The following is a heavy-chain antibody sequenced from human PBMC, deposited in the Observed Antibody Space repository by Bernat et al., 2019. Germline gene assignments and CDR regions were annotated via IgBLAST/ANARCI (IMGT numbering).Heavy chain of an antibody. V-gene: IGHV3-23*01. D-gene: IGHD3-10*01. J-gene: IGHJ5*01. CDR1: GFTFNSHA. CDR2: ISQSGGNT. Sequence: EVQLLESGGGLVQPGRSLRLSCAASGFTFNSHAMSWVRRAPGRGLEWVSTISQSGGNTYYANSVKGRFTVSRDNSKNTVYLQMNSLRDYDTAVYLCAKEGGNAWFPTKNCFDSSGQGTVVTVSS. CDR3: AKEGGNAWFPTKNCFDS.